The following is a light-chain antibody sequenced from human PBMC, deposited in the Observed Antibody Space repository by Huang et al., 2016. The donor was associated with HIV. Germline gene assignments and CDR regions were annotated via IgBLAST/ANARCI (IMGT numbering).Light chain of an antibody. CDR3: QQYDSWPIT. CDR2: SAS. J-gene: IGKJ3*01. CDR1: QSVSNN. V-gene: IGKV3-15*01. Sequence: EIVMTQSPATLSVSPGERVTLSCRANQSVSNNLAWYQQKPGQAPRLLVYSASTRATGIPARFSGSGSGTEFTLTISSLQSEHFAVYYCQQYDSWPITFGPGTRVD.